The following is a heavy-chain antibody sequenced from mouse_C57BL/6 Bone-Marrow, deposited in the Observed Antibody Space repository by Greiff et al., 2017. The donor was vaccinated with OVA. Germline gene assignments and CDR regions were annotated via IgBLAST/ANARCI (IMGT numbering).Heavy chain of an antibody. Sequence: QVQLQQPGAELVKPGASVKMSCKASGYTFTSYWITWVKQRPGQGLEWIGDIYPGSGSTNYNEKFKSKATMTVDTSSSTAYMPLRSLSSEDSAVYFCSSGGYCYGSSRDYWGPGTTLTVSS. CDR1: GYTFTSYW. CDR3: SSGGYCYGSSRDY. J-gene: IGHJ2*01. CDR2: IYPGSGST. D-gene: IGHD1-1*01. V-gene: IGHV1-55*01.